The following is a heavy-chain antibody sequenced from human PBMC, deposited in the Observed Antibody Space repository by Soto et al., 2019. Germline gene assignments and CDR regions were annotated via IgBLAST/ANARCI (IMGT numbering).Heavy chain of an antibody. CDR3: AADRSMVRGVIAP. CDR1: GGTFSSCA. Sequence: ASVKVSCKASGGTFSSCAIIWVRQAPGQGLEWMGGIIPIFGTANYAQKFQERVTIPRDVSTSTAYMKLTSLRSEDTAVYYCAADRSMVRGVIAPWGQGTLVTVSS. J-gene: IGHJ5*02. V-gene: IGHV1-69*05. D-gene: IGHD3-10*01. CDR2: IIPIFGTA.